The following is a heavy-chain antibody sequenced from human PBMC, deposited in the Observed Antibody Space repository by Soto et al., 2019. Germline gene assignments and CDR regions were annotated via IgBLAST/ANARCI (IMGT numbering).Heavy chain of an antibody. V-gene: IGHV1-69*02. D-gene: IGHD4-17*01. CDR1: GGTFSSYT. J-gene: IGHJ4*02. CDR2: IIPILGIA. CDR3: ARDGSDYGDYVV. Sequence: ASVKVSCKASGGTFSSYTISWVRQAPGQGLEWMGRIIPILGIANYAQKFQGRVTITADKSTSTAYMELSSLRSEDTAVYYCARDGSDYGDYVVWGQGTLVTVSS.